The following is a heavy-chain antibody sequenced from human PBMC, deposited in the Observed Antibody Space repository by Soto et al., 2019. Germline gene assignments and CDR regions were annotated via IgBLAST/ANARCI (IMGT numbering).Heavy chain of an antibody. CDR1: GFTFSNYD. CDR3: AKDWSSGREDTFDY. CDR2: ISGSGGST. V-gene: IGHV3-23*01. J-gene: IGHJ4*02. D-gene: IGHD6-19*01. Sequence: GGSLRLSCVASGFTFSNYDMSWVRQAPGKGLEWVSAISGSGGSTYYADSVKGRFTISRDNPKNTLYLQMNSLRAEDTAVYYCAKDWSSGREDTFDYWGQGTLVTVS.